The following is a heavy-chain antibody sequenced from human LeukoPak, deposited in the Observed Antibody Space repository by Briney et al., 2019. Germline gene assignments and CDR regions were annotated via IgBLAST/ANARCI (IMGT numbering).Heavy chain of an antibody. D-gene: IGHD1-26*01. CDR2: IYPGDSDT. Sequence: GESLKISCKGSGYSFTSYWIGWVRQMPGKGLEWMGIIYPGDSDTRYSPSFQGQVTISADKSISTAYPQWSSLKASDTAMYYCASLSGSYYNWFDPWGQGTLVTVSS. CDR3: ASLSGSYYNWFDP. J-gene: IGHJ5*02. V-gene: IGHV5-51*01. CDR1: GYSFTSYW.